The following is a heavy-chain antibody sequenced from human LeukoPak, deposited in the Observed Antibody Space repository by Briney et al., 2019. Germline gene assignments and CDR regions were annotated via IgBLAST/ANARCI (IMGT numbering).Heavy chain of an antibody. CDR3: ARDASPYCSDGIRQDAFDI. V-gene: IGHV3-7*01. D-gene: IGHD2-15*01. Sequence: LPGGSLRFSCAASGFTFSNYWMSWVRQAPGKGLEWVAIITGDGGMRNYVDSVKGRFTISRDNAKNSLSLQMNSLRAEDTAVYYCARDASPYCSDGIRQDAFDIWGQETLVTVSS. CDR1: GFTFSNYW. J-gene: IGHJ3*02. CDR2: ITGDGGMR.